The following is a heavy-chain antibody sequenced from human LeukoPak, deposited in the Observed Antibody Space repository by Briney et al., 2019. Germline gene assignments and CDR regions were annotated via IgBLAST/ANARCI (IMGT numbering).Heavy chain of an antibody. V-gene: IGHV4-30-4*01. D-gene: IGHD5-24*01. J-gene: IGHJ6*02. CDR3: DRDGDGYGMDV. Sequence: SETLSLTCTVSGGSISSGDYYWSWIRQPPGKGLEWIGYIYYSGSTYYNPSLKSRVTISVDTSKNQFSLKLSSVTAADTAVYYCDRDGDGYGMDVWGQGTTVTVSS. CDR1: GGSISSGDYY. CDR2: IYYSGST.